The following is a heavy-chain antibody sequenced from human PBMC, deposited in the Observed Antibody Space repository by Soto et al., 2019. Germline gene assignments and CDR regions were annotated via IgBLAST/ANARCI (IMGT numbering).Heavy chain of an antibody. CDR3: ARASYGSSWYYFDY. V-gene: IGHV4-39*01. D-gene: IGHD6-13*01. CDR2: IYYSGST. Sequence: PSETLSLTCTVSGGSISSSSYYWGWIRQPPGKGLEWIGSIYYSGSTYYNPSLKSRVTISVDTSKNQCSLKLSSVTAADTAVYYCARASYGSSWYYFDYWGQGTLVTVSS. J-gene: IGHJ4*02. CDR1: GGSISSSSYY.